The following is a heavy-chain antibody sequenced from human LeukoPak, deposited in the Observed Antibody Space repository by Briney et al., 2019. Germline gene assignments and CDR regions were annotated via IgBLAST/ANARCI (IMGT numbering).Heavy chain of an antibody. J-gene: IGHJ4*02. D-gene: IGHD3-10*01. CDR1: GYIFTSVW. V-gene: IGHV5-51*01. CDR3: ARRGVGVFTDH. Sequence: GESLKISCKTPGYIFTSVWIGWVRQKPGKGLEWVALIYPHNSQTIYSPSSEGQVTISADKSISTACLQWNSLKASDTAMYYCARRGVGVFTDHWGPGTLVTVSS. CDR2: IYPHNSQT.